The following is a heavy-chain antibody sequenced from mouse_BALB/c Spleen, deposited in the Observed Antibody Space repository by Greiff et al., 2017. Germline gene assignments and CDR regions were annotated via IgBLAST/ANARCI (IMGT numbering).Heavy chain of an antibody. J-gene: IGHJ2*01. CDR1: GFTFSSYG. CDR3: ARDNYSPYFDY. D-gene: IGHD1-3*01. CDR2: INSNGGST. Sequence: EVQLVESGGGLVKPGGSLKLSCAASGFTFSSYGMSWVRQTPDKRLELVATINSNGGSTYYPDSVKGRFTISRDNAKNTLYLQMSSLKSEDTAMYYCARDNYSPYFDYWGQGTTLTVSS. V-gene: IGHV5-6-3*01.